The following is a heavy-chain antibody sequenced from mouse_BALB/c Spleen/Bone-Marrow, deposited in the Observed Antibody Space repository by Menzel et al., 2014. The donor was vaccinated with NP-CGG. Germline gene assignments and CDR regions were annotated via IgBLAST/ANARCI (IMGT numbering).Heavy chain of an antibody. CDR2: INPSSGYT. J-gene: IGHJ3*01. CDR3: ARFFYDYDGPWFAY. V-gene: IGHV1-4*01. CDR1: GYTFXSYT. D-gene: IGHD2-4*01. Sequence: VQLQESGAELARPGASVKMSCKASGYTFXSYTMHWVKQRPGQGLEWIGYINPSSGYTNYNQKFKDKATLTADKSSSTAYMQLSSLTSEDSAVYYCARFFYDYDGPWFAYWGQGTLVTVSA.